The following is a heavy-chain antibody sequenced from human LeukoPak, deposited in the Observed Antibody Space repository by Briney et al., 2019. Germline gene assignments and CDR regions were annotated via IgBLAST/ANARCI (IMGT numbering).Heavy chain of an antibody. Sequence: ASVKVSCKASGGTFSSYAISWVRQAPGQGLEWMGGIIPIFGTANYAQKFQGRVTITTDESTSTAYMELSSLRSEDTAVYYCASEEWGYSIAAQLYYFDYWGQGTLVPVSS. CDR2: IIPIFGTA. J-gene: IGHJ4*02. V-gene: IGHV1-69*05. CDR1: GGTFSSYA. CDR3: ASEEWGYSIAAQLYYFDY. D-gene: IGHD6-6*01.